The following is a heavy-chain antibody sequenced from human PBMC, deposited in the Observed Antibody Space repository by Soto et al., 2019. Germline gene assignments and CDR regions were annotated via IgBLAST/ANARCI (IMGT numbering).Heavy chain of an antibody. Sequence: QVQLVQSGAEVKKPGASVKVSCKASGYTFTSYGISWVRQAPGQGLEWMGWISAYNGNTNYAQKLQGRATMTTDTSTSTAYMELRSLRSDDTAVDYCARMQYGDYVGYYFDYWGQGTLVTVSS. CDR1: GYTFTSYG. V-gene: IGHV1-18*01. CDR2: ISAYNGNT. J-gene: IGHJ4*02. D-gene: IGHD4-17*01. CDR3: ARMQYGDYVGYYFDY.